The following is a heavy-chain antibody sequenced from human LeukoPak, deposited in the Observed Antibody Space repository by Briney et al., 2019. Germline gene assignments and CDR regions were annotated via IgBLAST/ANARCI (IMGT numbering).Heavy chain of an antibody. J-gene: IGHJ3*02. V-gene: IGHV4-59*08. CDR2: IYYSGST. Sequence: PSETLSLTCTVSGDSISSYYWSWIRQPPGKGLEWIGYIYYSGSTNYSPSLKSRVTISVDTSKNQFSLKLSSATAADTAVYYCARSERIIMILGGAFDIWGQGTVVTVSS. CDR1: GDSISSYY. CDR3: ARSERIIMILGGAFDI. D-gene: IGHD3-22*01.